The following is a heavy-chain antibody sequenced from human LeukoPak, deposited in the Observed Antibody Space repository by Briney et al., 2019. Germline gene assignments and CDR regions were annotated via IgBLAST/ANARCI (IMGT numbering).Heavy chain of an antibody. CDR1: GFTFSSYS. Sequence: PGGSLRLSCAASGFTFSSYSMNWVRQAPGKGLEWVSSISSSSSYIYYADSVKGRFTISRDNAKNSLYLQMNSLRAEDTAVYYCARVGKVVPTLYYFDYWGQGTLVTVSS. J-gene: IGHJ4*02. V-gene: IGHV3-21*01. CDR2: ISSSSSYI. CDR3: ARVGKVVPTLYYFDY. D-gene: IGHD1-26*01.